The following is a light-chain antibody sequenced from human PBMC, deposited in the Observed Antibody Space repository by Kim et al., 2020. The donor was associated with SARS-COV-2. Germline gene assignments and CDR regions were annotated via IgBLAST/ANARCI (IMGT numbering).Light chain of an antibody. J-gene: IGLJ3*02. CDR2: RDS. Sequence: VALGQTARITCGGNNIGSKNVPWYQQKPGQAPVLVIYRDSNRPSGIPERFSGSNSGNTATLTISRAQAGDEADYYCQVWDSSTWVFGGGTQLTVL. V-gene: IGLV3-9*01. CDR1: NIGSKN. CDR3: QVWDSSTWV.